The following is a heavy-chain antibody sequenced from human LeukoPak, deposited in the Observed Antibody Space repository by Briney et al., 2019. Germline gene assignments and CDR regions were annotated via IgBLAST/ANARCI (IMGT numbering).Heavy chain of an antibody. J-gene: IGHJ3*02. Sequence: SETLSLTCAVYGGSFSDYYWSWIRQPPGKGLEWIGEINHSGSTNYNPSLKSRVTISVDTSKNQSPLKLSSVTAADTAVNYCARELYSSGYHDAFDIWGQGTMVIVSS. CDR2: INHSGST. CDR3: ARELYSSGYHDAFDI. D-gene: IGHD3-22*01. V-gene: IGHV4-34*01. CDR1: GGSFSDYY.